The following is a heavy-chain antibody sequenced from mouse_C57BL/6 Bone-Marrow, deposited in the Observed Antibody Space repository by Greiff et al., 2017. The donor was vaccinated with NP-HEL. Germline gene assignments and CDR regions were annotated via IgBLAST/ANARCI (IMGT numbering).Heavy chain of an antibody. D-gene: IGHD2-3*01. CDR3: ARKAVDGYYDYYAMDY. CDR1: GFSLTSYG. V-gene: IGHV2-2*01. J-gene: IGHJ4*01. CDR2: IWSGGST. Sequence: VKLMESGPGLVQPSQSLSITCTVSGFSLTSYGVHWVRQSPGKGLEWLGVIWSGGSTDYNAAFISRLSISKDNSKSQVFFKMNSLQADDTAIYYCARKAVDGYYDYYAMDYWGQGTSVTVSS.